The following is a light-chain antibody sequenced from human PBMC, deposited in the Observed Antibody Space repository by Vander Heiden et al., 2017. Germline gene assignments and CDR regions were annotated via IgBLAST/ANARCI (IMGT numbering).Light chain of an antibody. CDR3: QQYGNAPPYT. CDR2: GAT. J-gene: IGKJ2*01. V-gene: IGKV3-20*01. Sequence: EIVLTQSPGTLSLSPGERATLSCRASQSVSSNYLAWFQQKPGQAPRLLIFGATSRATGIPDRFSGSGSGTDFTLTISRLEPEDFAVYYCQQYGNAPPYTFGQGTKLELK. CDR1: QSVSSNY.